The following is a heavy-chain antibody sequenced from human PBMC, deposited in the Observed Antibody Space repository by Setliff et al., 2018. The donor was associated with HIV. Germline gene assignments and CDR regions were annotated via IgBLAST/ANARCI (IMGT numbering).Heavy chain of an antibody. CDR3: ARAAAGNTGPFDL. V-gene: IGHV4-59*08. J-gene: IGHJ4*02. CDR1: DSGTYY. CDR2: IYYSGST. D-gene: IGHD4-17*01. Sequence: SETLSLTCTVSDSGTYYWSWIRQPPGKGLEWIGYIYYSGSTKYNPSLMSRVTISLDTSKNQFSLKLTSVTASDTAVYYCARAAAGNTGPFDLWGQGSPVTVSS.